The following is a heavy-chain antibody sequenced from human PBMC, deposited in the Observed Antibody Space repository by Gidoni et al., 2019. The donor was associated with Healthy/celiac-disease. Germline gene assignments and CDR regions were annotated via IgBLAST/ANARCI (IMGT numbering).Heavy chain of an antibody. CDR3: ANSDAPQYYDFWSGYYRVPYYFDY. D-gene: IGHD3-3*01. J-gene: IGHJ4*02. V-gene: IGHV3-23*01. CDR2: ISGSGGST. Sequence: PGKGLEWVSAISGSGGSTYYADSVKGRFTISRDNSKNTLYLQMNSLRAEDTAVYYCANSDAPQYYDFWSGYYRVPYYFDYWGQGTLVTVSS.